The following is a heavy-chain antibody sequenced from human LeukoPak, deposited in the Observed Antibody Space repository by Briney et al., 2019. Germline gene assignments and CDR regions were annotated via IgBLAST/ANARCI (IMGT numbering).Heavy chain of an antibody. CDR3: ARSRPPVGGYYPFYY. D-gene: IGHD3-22*01. V-gene: IGHV4-34*01. J-gene: IGHJ4*02. CDR2: INHSGST. CDR1: GGSFSGYY. Sequence: SETLSLTCAVYGGSFSGYYWSWIRQPPGKGLEWIGEINHSGSTNYNPSLKSRVTISVDTSKNQFSLKLSSVTAADTAVYYCARSRPPVGGYYPFYYWGQGTLVTVSS.